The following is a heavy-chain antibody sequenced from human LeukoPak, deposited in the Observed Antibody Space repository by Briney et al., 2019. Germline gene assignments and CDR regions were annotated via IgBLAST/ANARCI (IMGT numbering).Heavy chain of an antibody. J-gene: IGHJ4*02. CDR2: ISSSSNTI. CDR1: GFIFSGYT. V-gene: IGHV3-48*04. Sequence: GGSLRLSCAASGFIFSGYTMNWVCQAPGKGLEWISFISSSSNTIYYADSVKGRFTISRDNAKNSLYLQMDSLRAEDTAVYYCARGPTITEGGWYTYYFDYWGQGTLVIVSS. D-gene: IGHD6-19*01. CDR3: ARGPTITEGGWYTYYFDY.